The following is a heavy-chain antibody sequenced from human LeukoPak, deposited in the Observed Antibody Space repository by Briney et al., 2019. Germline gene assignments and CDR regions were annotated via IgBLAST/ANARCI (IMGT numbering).Heavy chain of an antibody. Sequence: ASVKVSCKASGYTFTSYGISWVRQAPGQGLGWMGWISAYNGNTNYAQNLQGRVTMTTDTPTSTAYMELRSLRSDDTAVYYCARVYSSGWYIDYWGQGTLVTVSS. V-gene: IGHV1-18*01. CDR1: GYTFTSYG. D-gene: IGHD6-19*01. CDR3: ARVYSSGWYIDY. J-gene: IGHJ4*02. CDR2: ISAYNGNT.